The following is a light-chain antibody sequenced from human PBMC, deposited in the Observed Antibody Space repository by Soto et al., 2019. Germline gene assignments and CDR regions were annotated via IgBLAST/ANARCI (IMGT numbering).Light chain of an antibody. J-gene: IGKJ1*01. V-gene: IGKV1-8*01. Sequence: AIRMTQSPSSLSASTGDRVTITCRASQGISSYLAWYQQKPGKAPKLLIYAASTLQSGVPSRFSGSGSGTDFTLTISCLQSEDFATYYCQQYYSYPRTFGQGTKVVSK. CDR2: AAS. CDR1: QGISSY. CDR3: QQYYSYPRT.